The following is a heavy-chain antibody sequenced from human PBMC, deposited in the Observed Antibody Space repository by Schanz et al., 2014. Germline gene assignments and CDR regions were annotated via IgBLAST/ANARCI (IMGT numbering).Heavy chain of an antibody. CDR3: AKGKSEVRGIILDY. D-gene: IGHD3-10*01. J-gene: IGHJ4*02. CDR1: GFSFSSYT. V-gene: IGHV3-23*04. CDR2: LSGDGGTT. Sequence: EVKLVESGGGLVQPGESLRLSCAASGFSFSSYTMSWVRQAPGKGLQWVSSLSGDGGTTHYADSVKGRFTISRDNSRNTLFLQMRNLRADDTALYYCAKGKSEVRGIILDYWGQGTMVVVSS.